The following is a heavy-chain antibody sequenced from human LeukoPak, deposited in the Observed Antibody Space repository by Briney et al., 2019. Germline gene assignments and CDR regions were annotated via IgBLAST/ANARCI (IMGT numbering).Heavy chain of an antibody. J-gene: IGHJ4*02. CDR2: ISHIGSYV. CDR1: GFTFNYYS. D-gene: IGHD2-21*02. V-gene: IGHV3-21*04. Sequence: GGSLRLSCAASGFTFNYYSMNWVRQAPGEGLEWVSSISHIGSYVYYSDSVKGRFTISRDNAKNSLYLQMNSLRAEDTAVYYCAKDFPDIVVVTAIPFDYWGQGTLVTVSS. CDR3: AKDFPDIVVVTAIPFDY.